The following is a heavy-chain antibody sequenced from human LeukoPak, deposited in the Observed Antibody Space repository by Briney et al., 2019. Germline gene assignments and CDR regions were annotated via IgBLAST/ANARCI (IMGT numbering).Heavy chain of an antibody. CDR3: ARVISNWNYGDGY. J-gene: IGHJ4*02. CDR1: GFTFSSYS. D-gene: IGHD1-7*01. CDR2: ISSSRSTI. V-gene: IGHV3-48*04. Sequence: GGSLRLSCAASGFTFSSYSMNWVRQAPGKGLEWVSYISSSRSTIYYADSVKGRFTISRDNAKNSLYLQMNSLRAEDTAVYYCARVISNWNYGDGYWGQGTLVTVSS.